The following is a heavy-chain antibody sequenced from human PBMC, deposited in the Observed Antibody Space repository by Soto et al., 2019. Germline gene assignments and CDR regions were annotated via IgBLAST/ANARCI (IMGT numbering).Heavy chain of an antibody. Sequence: EVQLVEAGGDMVQPGGSLRLSCVASGFTLSSHEVTWVRQAPGKGLEWLTYISNSGSTKHYADSGKGRFTVSRDNAKNAVFLQMNSLRAEDTAIYYRARVDLGDALDYWGQGTLVTVSS. CDR2: ISNSGSTK. CDR3: ARVDLGDALDY. J-gene: IGHJ4*02. D-gene: IGHD2-21*02. CDR1: GFTLSSHE. V-gene: IGHV3-48*03.